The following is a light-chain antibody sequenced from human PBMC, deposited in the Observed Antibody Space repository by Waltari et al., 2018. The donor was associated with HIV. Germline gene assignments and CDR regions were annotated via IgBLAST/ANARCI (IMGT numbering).Light chain of an antibody. V-gene: IGLV1-40*01. CDR2: GNS. J-gene: IGLJ1*01. Sequence: QSVLTQPPSVSGAPGPRVTISCTGRSSNTGAGYDVHWYQQLPGTAPKLLIYGNSNRPSGVPDRFSGSKSGTSASLAITGLQAEDEADYYCQSYDSSLSGSVFGTGTKVTVL. CDR1: SSNTGAGYD. CDR3: QSYDSSLSGSV.